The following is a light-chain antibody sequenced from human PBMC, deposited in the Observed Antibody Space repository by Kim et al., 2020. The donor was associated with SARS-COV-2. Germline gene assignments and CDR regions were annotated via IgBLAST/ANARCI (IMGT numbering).Light chain of an antibody. CDR1: QSNSIRY. V-gene: IGKV3-20*01. CDR2: GAS. J-gene: IGKJ4*01. CDR3: QQYGRSPLT. Sequence: PPGEGTTPSCRASQSNSIRYLDWDQQKPGQAPRLLIYGASSRATGVPDRFSGSGSGTDFTLTISRLEPEDFAVYYCQQYGRSPLTFGGGTKVEIK.